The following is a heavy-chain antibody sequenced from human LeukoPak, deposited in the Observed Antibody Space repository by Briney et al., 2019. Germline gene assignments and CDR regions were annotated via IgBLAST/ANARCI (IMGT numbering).Heavy chain of an antibody. Sequence: SETLSLTCAVYGGSFSGYYWSWIRQPPGKGLEWIGEINHSGSNNYNPSLKSRVTISVDTSKNQFSLKLSSVTAADTAVYYWARFGYSYGLDYRGQGTLVTVSS. D-gene: IGHD5-18*01. J-gene: IGHJ4*02. CDR1: GGSFSGYY. V-gene: IGHV4-34*01. CDR3: ARFGYSYGLDY. CDR2: INHSGSN.